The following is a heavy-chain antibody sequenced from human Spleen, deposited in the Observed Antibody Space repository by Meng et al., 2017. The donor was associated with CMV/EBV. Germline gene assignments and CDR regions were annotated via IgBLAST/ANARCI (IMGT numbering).Heavy chain of an antibody. Sequence: SCKASGYTFTDYYIHWVRQAPGQGLEYMGWIHPNTGDSNSPQNLRGRVTMTRATSISTAYMELSSLTSDDTAIYYCTRAPLAQPQDYWGQGTLVTVSS. CDR1: GYTFTDYY. CDR3: TRAPLAQPQDY. J-gene: IGHJ4*02. D-gene: IGHD2-21*01. CDR2: IHPNTGDS. V-gene: IGHV1-2*02.